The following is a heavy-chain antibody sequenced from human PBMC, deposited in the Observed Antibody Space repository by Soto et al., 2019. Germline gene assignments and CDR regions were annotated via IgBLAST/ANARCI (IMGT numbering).Heavy chain of an antibody. V-gene: IGHV3-23*01. J-gene: IGHJ4*02. CDR3: SYGPHSSSWGDYFDY. D-gene: IGHD6-13*01. Sequence: RGSLRLSCAASGFTFSSYAMSWVRQAPGKGLEWVSAISGSGGSTYYADSVKGRFTISRDNSKNTLYLQMNSLRAEDTAVYLCSYGPHSSSWGDYFDYWGQGTLVTVSS. CDR2: ISGSGGST. CDR1: GFTFSSYA.